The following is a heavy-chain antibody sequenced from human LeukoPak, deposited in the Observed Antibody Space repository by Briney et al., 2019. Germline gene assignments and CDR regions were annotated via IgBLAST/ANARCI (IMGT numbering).Heavy chain of an antibody. D-gene: IGHD2/OR15-2a*01. V-gene: IGHV3-23*01. J-gene: IGHJ4*02. CDR2: ISGSGGST. Sequence: GGSLRLSCAASGFTFSSYGMSWVRQAPGKGLEWVSAISGSGGSTYYADSVKGRFTISRDNSRNTLYLQMNSLRAEDPAVYYCAKGQAFQCDYWGQGTLVTVSS. CDR3: AKGQAFQCDY. CDR1: GFTFSSYG.